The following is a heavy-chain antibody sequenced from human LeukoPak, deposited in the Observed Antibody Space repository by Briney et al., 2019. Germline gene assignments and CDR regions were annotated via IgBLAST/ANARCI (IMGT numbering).Heavy chain of an antibody. J-gene: IGHJ4*02. D-gene: IGHD6-13*01. CDR1: GFRVFHYG. CDR2: IYSSGST. V-gene: IGHV3-53*01. Sequence: GGSLRLSCAVSGFRVFHYGIHWVRQAPGKGLEWVSVIYSSGSTYYADSVKGRFTISRDNSKNTLHLQMNTLRAEGTAVYYCASRIATAGSVDYWGQGTLVTVSS. CDR3: ASRIATAGSVDY.